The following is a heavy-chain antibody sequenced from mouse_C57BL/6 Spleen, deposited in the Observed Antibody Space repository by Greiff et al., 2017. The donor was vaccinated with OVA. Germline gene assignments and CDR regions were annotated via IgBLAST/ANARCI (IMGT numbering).Heavy chain of an antibody. CDR3: ARSPPGTTGYAMDY. D-gene: IGHD1-1*01. CDR1: GYAFSSSW. V-gene: IGHV1-82*01. Sequence: VQLQQSGPELVKPGASVKISCKASGYAFSSSWMNWVKQRPGKGLEWIGRIYPGDGDTNYNGKFKGKATLTADKSSSTAYMQLSSLTSEDSAVYFCARSPPGTTGYAMDYWGQGTSVTVSS. CDR2: IYPGDGDT. J-gene: IGHJ4*01.